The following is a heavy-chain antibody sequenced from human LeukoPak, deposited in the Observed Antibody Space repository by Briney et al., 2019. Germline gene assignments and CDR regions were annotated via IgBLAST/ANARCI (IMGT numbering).Heavy chain of an antibody. CDR1: GFTFRNCA. J-gene: IGHJ6*04. D-gene: IGHD2-2*01. CDR3: ARAQVVPAATYYYYYGMDV. CDR2: ISGKGETT. Sequence: PGGSLRLSCAASGFTFRNCALTWVRQAPGKGLEWVSLISGKGETTYYADSVRGRFTISRDNANNSLYLQMNSLRAEDTAVYYCARAQVVPAATYYYYYGMDVWGKGTTVTVSS. V-gene: IGHV3-48*04.